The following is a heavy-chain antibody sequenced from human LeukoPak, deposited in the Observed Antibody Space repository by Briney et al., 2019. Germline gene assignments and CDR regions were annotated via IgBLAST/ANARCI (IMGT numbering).Heavy chain of an antibody. V-gene: IGHV3-23*01. J-gene: IGHJ4*02. D-gene: IGHD3-3*01. CDR2: ISNNGGYT. CDR3: ARANFPDY. Sequence: GGSLRLSCAASGFTFSSSAMSWVRQAPGKGLEWVSAISNNGGYTYYADSVQGRFTISRDNAKNSLYLQMNSLRAEDTAVYYCARANFPDYWGQGTLVTVSS. CDR1: GFTFSSSA.